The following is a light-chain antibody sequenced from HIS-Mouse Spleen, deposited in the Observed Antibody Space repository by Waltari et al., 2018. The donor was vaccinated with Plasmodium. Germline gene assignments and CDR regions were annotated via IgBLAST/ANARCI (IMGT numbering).Light chain of an antibody. CDR2: GAS. Sequence: EIVLTQSPGTLSLSPGARATLSCRASQSGSSSYLAWYQQKPCQAPRLLIYGASSRATGIPDRFSGSGSGTDFTLTISRLEPEDFAVYYCQQYGSSPYTFGQGTKLEIK. CDR1: QSGSSSY. CDR3: QQYGSSPYT. V-gene: IGKV3-20*01. J-gene: IGKJ2*01.